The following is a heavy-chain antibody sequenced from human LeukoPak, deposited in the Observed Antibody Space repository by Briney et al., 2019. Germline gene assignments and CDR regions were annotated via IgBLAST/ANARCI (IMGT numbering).Heavy chain of an antibody. J-gene: IGHJ4*02. CDR2: INPNSGGT. D-gene: IGHD6-13*01. CDR3: ARDQGAAAVTCDY. V-gene: IGHV1-2*02. CDR1: GYTFTGYY. Sequence: ASVKVSCKASGYTFTGYYMHWVRQAPGQGLEWMGWINPNSGGTNYAQKFQGRVTMTRDTSISTAYMELSRLRSDDTAVYYCARDQGAAAVTCDYWGQGTLVTVSS.